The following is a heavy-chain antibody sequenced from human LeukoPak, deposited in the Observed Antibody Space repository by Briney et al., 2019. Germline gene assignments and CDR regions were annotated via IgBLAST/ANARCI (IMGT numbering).Heavy chain of an antibody. CDR3: ARKISYTVGATDFDY. CDR2: INPNNGGT. CDR1: GYTFTVYY. V-gene: IGHV1-2*02. D-gene: IGHD1-26*01. Sequence: ASVKVSCKASGYTFTVYYMHWVRQAPGQGLEWMGWINPNNGGTNYPQKFQRRVTMTRDTSISTAYMDLSRLTSDDTAVYYCARKISYTVGATDFDYWGQGTLVTVSS. J-gene: IGHJ4*02.